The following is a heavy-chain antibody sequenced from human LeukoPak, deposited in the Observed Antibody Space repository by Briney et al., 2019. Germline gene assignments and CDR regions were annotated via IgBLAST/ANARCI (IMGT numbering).Heavy chain of an antibody. V-gene: IGHV3-53*01. Sequence: GGSLRLSCAASGFIFSNYAMHWVRQAPGKGLEWVSFIYSGGNTHYSDSVKGRFTISRDNSKNTLYLQMNSLRADDTAVYYCARRAGEYSHPYDYWGQGTLVTVSS. J-gene: IGHJ4*02. CDR2: IYSGGNT. CDR3: ARRAGEYSHPYDY. D-gene: IGHD4-17*01. CDR1: GFIFSNYA.